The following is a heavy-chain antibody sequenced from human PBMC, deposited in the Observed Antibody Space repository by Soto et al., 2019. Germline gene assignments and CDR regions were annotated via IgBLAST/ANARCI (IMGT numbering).Heavy chain of an antibody. CDR3: VRGSQWFAP. Sequence: QVRLQESGPGLVKPSETLSLTCTVSGGSISSGDYYWSWIRQPPGKGLEWIGYIYYSGSTYYNPSLTSRVTISVDTSNNQFSLRLTSVTAADTAVYYCVRGSQWFAPWGQGTLVTVSS. J-gene: IGHJ5*02. CDR1: GGSISSGDYY. CDR2: IYYSGST. V-gene: IGHV4-30-4*01.